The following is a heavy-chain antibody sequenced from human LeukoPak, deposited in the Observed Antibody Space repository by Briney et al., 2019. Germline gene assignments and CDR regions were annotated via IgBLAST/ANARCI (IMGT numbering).Heavy chain of an antibody. V-gene: IGHV3-74*01. CDR1: GFTFSSYW. D-gene: IGHD2-8*02. CDR3: ARSEATGGHDGFDV. CDR2: INSDGSST. Sequence: PGGSLRLSCAASGFTFSSYWMHWVRQAPGKGLVWVSRINSDGSSTSYADSVKGRFTISRDNAKNSLYLQMNSLRAEDTVVFYCARSEATGGHDGFDVWGQGAMVTVSS. J-gene: IGHJ3*01.